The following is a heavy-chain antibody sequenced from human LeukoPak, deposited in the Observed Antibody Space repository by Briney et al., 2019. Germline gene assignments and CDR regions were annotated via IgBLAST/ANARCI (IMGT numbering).Heavy chain of an antibody. V-gene: IGHV3-23*01. Sequence: GSLRLSCAASGFTFTFYAMSWVRQAPGKGLDWVSSISASGGSTYYADSVKGRLTISRDDSKNTLFLQMNSLRAEDTAVYYCAKDLSRFDIGGPIDSWGQGTLVTVSS. CDR2: ISASGGST. D-gene: IGHD2-15*01. CDR3: AKDLSRFDIGGPIDS. J-gene: IGHJ4*02. CDR1: GFTFTFYA.